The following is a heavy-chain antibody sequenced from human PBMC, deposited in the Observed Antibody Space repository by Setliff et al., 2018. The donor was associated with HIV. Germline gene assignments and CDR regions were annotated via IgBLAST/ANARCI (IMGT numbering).Heavy chain of an antibody. CDR1: GPSFSGYY. CDR2: INHSGTT. V-gene: IGHV4-34*01. CDR3: AAKPMIRGRPFAF. D-gene: IGHD3-10*01. J-gene: IGHJ4*02. Sequence: SETLSLTCAVYGPSFSGYYWNWIRQFPGKSLEWIGEINHSGTTNYSPSFKSRLNISVDVSKNQFSLGLASLSAADTAAYFCAAKPMIRGRPFAFWGQATLVTVSS.